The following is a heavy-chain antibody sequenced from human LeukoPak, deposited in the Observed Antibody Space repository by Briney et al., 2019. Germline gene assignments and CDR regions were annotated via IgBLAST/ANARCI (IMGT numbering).Heavy chain of an antibody. CDR2: INPNSGGT. J-gene: IGHJ3*02. CDR1: GYTFTVYY. Sequence: ASVTVSFKASGYTFTVYYIHWVRQAPGQGLGWMGWINPNSGGTNYAQKFQGRVTMTRDTSISTAYMELSRLRSDDTAVYYCAREGRGWAFDIWGQGTMVTVSS. CDR3: AREGRGWAFDI. D-gene: IGHD2-15*01. V-gene: IGHV1-2*02.